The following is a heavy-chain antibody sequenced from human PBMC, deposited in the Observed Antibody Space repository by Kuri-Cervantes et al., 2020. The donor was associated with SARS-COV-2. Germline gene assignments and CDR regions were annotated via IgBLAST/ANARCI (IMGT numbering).Heavy chain of an antibody. D-gene: IGHD5-24*01. CDR1: GVPVTGGTYS. CDR2: LDTSGST. V-gene: IGHV4-61*09. J-gene: IGHJ4*02. Sequence: LRLSCAVSGVPVTGGTYSWAWIRQPAGKGLEWIGHLDTSGSTTYNPPLRGRVTISLDPSSNQVSLSLTSTTAADTAVYYCGKVSWLQLWRRYSDSWGQGTLVTVSS. CDR3: GKVSWLQLWRRYSDS.